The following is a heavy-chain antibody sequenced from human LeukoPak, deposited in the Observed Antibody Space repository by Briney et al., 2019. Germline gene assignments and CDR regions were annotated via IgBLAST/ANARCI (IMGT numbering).Heavy chain of an antibody. D-gene: IGHD6-19*01. CDR1: GFTFNTYA. J-gene: IGHJ4*02. V-gene: IGHV3-23*01. CDR3: AKTTVGYSSGRYPGWPSDC. Sequence: GGSLRLSCAASGFTFNTYAIYWVRQAPGKGLEWVSGLCGSGGCTYYADSVKGRFTISRDNSKNTVYLQMNSLTADDTAIYYCAKTTVGYSSGRYPGWPSDCWGQGTLVTVSS. CDR2: LCGSGGCT.